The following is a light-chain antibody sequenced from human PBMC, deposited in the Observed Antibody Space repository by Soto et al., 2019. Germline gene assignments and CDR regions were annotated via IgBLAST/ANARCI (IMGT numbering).Light chain of an antibody. CDR3: QQRSNWPT. Sequence: EIVLTQSPATLSLSPGERATLSCRASQRVSSYLAWYQQKPCQAPRLLIYDAFNRATGIPARFSGSGSGTDFYLTISSLEPEDFAVYYCQQRSNWPTFGGGTKVEIK. CDR1: QRVSSY. J-gene: IGKJ4*01. V-gene: IGKV3-11*01. CDR2: DAF.